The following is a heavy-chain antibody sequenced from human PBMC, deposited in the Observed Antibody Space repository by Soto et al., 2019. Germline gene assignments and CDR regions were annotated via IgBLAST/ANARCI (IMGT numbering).Heavy chain of an antibody. CDR1: GGSFSSYY. J-gene: IGHJ4*02. D-gene: IGHD1-1*01. CDR2: LYSSAST. CDR3: ARVNGGNGYLDY. V-gene: IGHV4-59*01. Sequence: ETLSLTCTVSGGSFSSYYWSWIRQPPGKGLEWIGYLYSSASTNYNLSRKSRVTISVEPSKNQFSLKLSSVTAADTAVYYCARVNGGNGYLDYWGQGTLVTVAS.